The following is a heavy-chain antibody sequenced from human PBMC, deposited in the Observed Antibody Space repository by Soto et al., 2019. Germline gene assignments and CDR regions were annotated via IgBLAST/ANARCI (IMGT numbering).Heavy chain of an antibody. D-gene: IGHD1-1*01. J-gene: IGHJ3*01. CDR1: GYTFTGYY. V-gene: IGHV1-2*04. Sequence: ASVKVSCKASGYTFTGYYMHWVRQAPGQGLEWMGWINPNSGGTNYAQKFQGWVTMTRDTSISTAYMELSRLRSDDTAVYYCAREPNGNAVSPPNDVFNFWGKGKMVTFSS. CDR3: AREPNGNAVSPPNDVFNF. CDR2: INPNSGGT.